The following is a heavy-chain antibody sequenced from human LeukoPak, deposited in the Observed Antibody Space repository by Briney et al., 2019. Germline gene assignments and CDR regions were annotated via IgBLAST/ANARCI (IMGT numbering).Heavy chain of an antibody. V-gene: IGHV4-30-4*08. Sequence: SETLSLTCAVYGGSFSGYYWSWIRQPPGKGLEWIGYIYYRGSTYYNPSLKSRVTISVDTSKNQFSLKLSSVTVADAAVYYCARADIVVVPAAADAFDIWGQGTMVTVSS. CDR3: ARADIVVVPAAADAFDI. D-gene: IGHD2-2*01. CDR1: GGSFSGYY. J-gene: IGHJ3*02. CDR2: IYYRGST.